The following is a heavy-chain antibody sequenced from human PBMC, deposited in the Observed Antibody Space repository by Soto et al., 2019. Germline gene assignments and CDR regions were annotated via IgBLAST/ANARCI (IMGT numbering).Heavy chain of an antibody. CDR2: ISYDGSNK. D-gene: IGHD3-10*01. Sequence: GESLKISCAASGFTFSSYGMHWVRQAPGKGLEWVAVISYDGSNKYYADSVKGRFTISRDNSKNTLYLQMNSLRAEDTAVYYCAKGKITPGSPKGGYYYYYYMDVWGKGTTVTVSS. J-gene: IGHJ6*03. CDR1: GFTFSSYG. V-gene: IGHV3-30*18. CDR3: AKGKITPGSPKGGYYYYYYMDV.